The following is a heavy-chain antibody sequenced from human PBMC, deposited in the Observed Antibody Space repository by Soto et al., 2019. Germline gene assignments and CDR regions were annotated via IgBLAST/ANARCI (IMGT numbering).Heavy chain of an antibody. V-gene: IGHV3-15*01. CDR2: IKSKTDGGTT. D-gene: IGHD3-9*01. J-gene: IGHJ4*02. CDR1: GFTFSNAW. CDR3: TTEGLRYCDGPSDS. Sequence: EVQLVESGGGLVKPGGSLRLSCAASGFTFSNAWMSWVRQAPGKGLEWVGRIKSKTDGGTTDYAVPVKGRFSISRDDPKTTLYLQMNSLKTEDTAVYYCTTEGLRYCDGPSDSWGPGTLVTVSS.